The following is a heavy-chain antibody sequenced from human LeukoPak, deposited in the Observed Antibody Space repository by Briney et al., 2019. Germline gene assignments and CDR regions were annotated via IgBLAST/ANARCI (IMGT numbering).Heavy chain of an antibody. Sequence: PSETLSLTCAVSGGSISSGGYSWSWIRQPPGKGLEWIGYIYHSGSTYYNPSLKSRVTISVDRSKNQFSLKLSSVTAADTAVYYCARVSDYYDSSGYYNWFDPWGQGALVTVSS. CDR3: ARVSDYYDSSGYYNWFDP. CDR1: GGSISSGGYS. D-gene: IGHD3-22*01. V-gene: IGHV4-30-2*01. J-gene: IGHJ5*02. CDR2: IYHSGST.